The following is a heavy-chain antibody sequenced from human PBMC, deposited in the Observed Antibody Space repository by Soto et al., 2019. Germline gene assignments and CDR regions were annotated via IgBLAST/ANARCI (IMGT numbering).Heavy chain of an antibody. D-gene: IGHD5-18*01. J-gene: IGHJ4*02. CDR3: ATRYSYVHF. Sequence: ASVKVSCKASGYAFTGYYIHWVRQAPGQGLEWMGWINPNSGNTNYAQKFQGRVTMTRDTSFSTAYMELSSLRSDDTAVYYCATRYSYVHFWGQGTLVTVSS. CDR2: INPNSGNT. CDR1: GYAFTGYY. V-gene: IGHV1-2*02.